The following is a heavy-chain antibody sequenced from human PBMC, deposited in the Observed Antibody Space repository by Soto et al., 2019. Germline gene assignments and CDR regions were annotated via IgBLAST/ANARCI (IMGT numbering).Heavy chain of an antibody. Sequence: QVQLQESGPGLVKPSQTLSLTCTVSGGSISSGGYYCSWIRQHPGKGLEWIGNIYYSGSTYYNPSLKRRVTIAVDPSKDQFPLKLSSVTAADTAVYYCARDSAIVATRYFDYWGQGTLVTVSS. V-gene: IGHV4-31*03. CDR3: ARDSAIVATRYFDY. CDR1: GGSISSGGYY. J-gene: IGHJ4*02. D-gene: IGHD5-12*01. CDR2: IYYSGST.